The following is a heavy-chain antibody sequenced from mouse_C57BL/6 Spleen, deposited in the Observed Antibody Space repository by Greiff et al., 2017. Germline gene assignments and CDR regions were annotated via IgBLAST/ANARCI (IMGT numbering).Heavy chain of an antibody. V-gene: IGHV1-15*01. CDR3: AREGEGYFDV. CDR2: IDPETGGT. Sequence: VQLQQSGAELVRPGASVTLSCKASGYTFTDYEMHWVKQTPVHGLEWIGAIDPETGGTAYNQKFKGKAILTADKSSSTAYMELRSLTSEDSAVYYCAREGEGYFDVWGTGTTVTVSS. J-gene: IGHJ1*03. CDR1: GYTFTDYE. D-gene: IGHD2-13*01.